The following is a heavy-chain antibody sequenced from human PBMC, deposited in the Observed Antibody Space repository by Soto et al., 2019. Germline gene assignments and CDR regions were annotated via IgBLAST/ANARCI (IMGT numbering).Heavy chain of an antibody. D-gene: IGHD3-9*01. CDR3: ARGQPDYDILTGGFDY. CDR1: GGSISSSNW. J-gene: IGHJ4*02. CDR2: IYHSGST. Sequence: PSETLSLTCAVSGGSISSSNWWSWVRQPPGKGLEWIGEIYHSGSTNYNPSLKSRVTISVDKSKNQFSLKLSSVTAADTAVYYCARGQPDYDILTGGFDYWGQGTLVTVSS. V-gene: IGHV4-4*02.